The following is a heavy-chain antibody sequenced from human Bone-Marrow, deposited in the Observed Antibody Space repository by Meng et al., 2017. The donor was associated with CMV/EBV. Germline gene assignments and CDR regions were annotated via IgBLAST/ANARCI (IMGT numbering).Heavy chain of an antibody. CDR2: IRSKAYGGTT. CDR1: GFTFGDYA. J-gene: IGHJ6*01. CDR3: TRLGYGGWGYYYGMDV. Sequence: GGSLRLSCTASGFTFGDYAMSWVRQAPGKGLEWVGFIRSKAYGGTTEYAASVKGRFTISRDDSKSIAYLQMNSLKTEDTAVYYCTRLGYGGWGYYYGMDVWGQGTTVTGSS. D-gene: IGHD5-18*01. V-gene: IGHV3-49*04.